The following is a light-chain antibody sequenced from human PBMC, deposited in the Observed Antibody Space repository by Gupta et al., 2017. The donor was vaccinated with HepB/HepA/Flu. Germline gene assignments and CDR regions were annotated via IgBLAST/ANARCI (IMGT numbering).Light chain of an antibody. J-gene: IGLJ3*02. CDR3: SSYTSSSTSGV. CDR1: SSDVGGYNY. V-gene: IGLV2-14*01. Sequence: QSALTQPASVSGSPGQSITISCTGPSSDVGGYNYVSWYQQHPGKAPKLMIYDVSNRPSGVSNRFSGSKSGNTASLTISGLQAEDEADYYCSSYTSSSTSGVFGGGTKLTVL. CDR2: DVS.